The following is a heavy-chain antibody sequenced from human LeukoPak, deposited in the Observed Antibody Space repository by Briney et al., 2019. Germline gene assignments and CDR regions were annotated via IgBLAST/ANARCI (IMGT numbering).Heavy chain of an antibody. Sequence: PGGSLRLSCAASGFTFSNAWMSWVRQAPGKGLEWVGRIKSKTDGGNKEYAAPVKGRFTITRDDSKNTLYLQMNSLKTEDTAVYYCTTDQYCTKGVCYNLCDPWGQGTLVTVSS. D-gene: IGHD2-8*01. J-gene: IGHJ5*02. V-gene: IGHV3-15*01. CDR1: GFTFSNAW. CDR3: TTDQYCTKGVCYNLCDP. CDR2: IKSKTDGGNK.